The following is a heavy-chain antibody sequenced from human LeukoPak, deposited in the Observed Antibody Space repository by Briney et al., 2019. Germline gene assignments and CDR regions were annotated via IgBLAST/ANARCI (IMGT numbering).Heavy chain of an antibody. J-gene: IGHJ4*02. CDR2: IKEDGSEI. Sequence: GGSLRLSCAASGFTFSNYAMNWVRQAPGEGLEFVANIKEDGSEINYADSVKGRFTVSRDNAKNSLYLQMNSLRAEDTALYYCARERQQLRYFDYWGQGTLVTVSS. CDR3: ARERQQLRYFDY. V-gene: IGHV3-7*01. D-gene: IGHD6-13*01. CDR1: GFTFSNYA.